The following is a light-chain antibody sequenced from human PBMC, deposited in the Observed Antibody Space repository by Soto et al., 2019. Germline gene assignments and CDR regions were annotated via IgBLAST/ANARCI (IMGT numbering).Light chain of an antibody. J-gene: IGKJ4*01. CDR3: HQYGSSPLT. CDR2: GSS. CDR1: QITNNGY. Sequence: EIVLTQSPGTLSLSPGERATLSCRVSQITNNGYLAWYQQKPGQAPRRLIYGSSSRATDIPDRFSGSGSGTDFTLTISRLEPEDFAVYYCHQYGSSPLTFGGGTKVDIK. V-gene: IGKV3-20*01.